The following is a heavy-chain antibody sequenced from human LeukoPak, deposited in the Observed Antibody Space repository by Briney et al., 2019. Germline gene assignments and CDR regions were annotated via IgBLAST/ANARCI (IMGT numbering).Heavy chain of an antibody. Sequence: SETLSLTCIVSGGSVSSGGYYWSWIRQHPGKGLEWIGNIYYSGNTYYNPSLKSRVSISVDTSKNQFSLKLSPVTAADTAVYYCARENALRTPSHSIDYWGQGTLVTVSS. CDR1: GGSVSSGGYY. CDR3: ARENALRTPSHSIDY. D-gene: IGHD2-2*01. J-gene: IGHJ4*02. CDR2: IYYSGNT. V-gene: IGHV4-31*03.